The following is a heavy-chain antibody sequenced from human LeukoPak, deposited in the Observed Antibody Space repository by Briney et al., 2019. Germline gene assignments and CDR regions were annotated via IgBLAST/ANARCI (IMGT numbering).Heavy chain of an antibody. CDR2: IYSGGST. J-gene: IGHJ4*02. CDR3: ARGRDGYNSGIFDY. V-gene: IGHV3-53*04. Sequence: GGSLRLSCAASGFTVSSNYMSWVRQAPGKGLEWVSVIYSGGSTYYADSVKGRFTISRHNSKDTLYLQMNSLRAEDTAVYYCARGRDGYNSGIFDYWGQGTLVTVSS. D-gene: IGHD5-24*01. CDR1: GFTVSSNY.